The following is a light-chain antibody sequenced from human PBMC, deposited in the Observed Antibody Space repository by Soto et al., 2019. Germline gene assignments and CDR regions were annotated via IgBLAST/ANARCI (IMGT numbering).Light chain of an antibody. CDR3: QQYGSSSIT. J-gene: IGKJ5*01. CDR1: QSVSSSS. Sequence: EIVSRQPPRTLYLSPGDRVTLSCSASQSVSSSSLAWYQQKPGQAPRLLIYGASSRATGIPDRFSGSGSGTDFTLTISRLEPEDFAVYYCQQYGSSSITFGQGTRLEI. V-gene: IGKV3-20*01. CDR2: GAS.